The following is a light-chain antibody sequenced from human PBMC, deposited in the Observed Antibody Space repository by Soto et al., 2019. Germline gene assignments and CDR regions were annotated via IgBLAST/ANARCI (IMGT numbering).Light chain of an antibody. Sequence: EIVLTQSPATLSLSPGERATLSCRASQSISSYLAWYQQKPGQAPRLLIYDASNRATGIPARFSGSGSGTYFTLTISSLEPEDFAVYYCQQRTNWPPWPFGQGTKVEIK. J-gene: IGKJ1*01. CDR1: QSISSY. CDR3: QQRTNWPPWP. V-gene: IGKV3-11*01. CDR2: DAS.